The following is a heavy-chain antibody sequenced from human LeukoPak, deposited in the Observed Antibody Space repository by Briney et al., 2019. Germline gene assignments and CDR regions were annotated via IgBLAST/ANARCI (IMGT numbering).Heavy chain of an antibody. CDR1: GYTFTSYG. J-gene: IGHJ4*02. D-gene: IGHD3-10*01. Sequence: GASVKVSCKASGYTFTSYGISWVRQAPGQGLEWMGWISAYNGNTNYAQKLQGRVTMTTDTSTSTAYMELRSLRSDDTAVYYCARDEMVRGVIRDPIDYWGQGTLVTVSS. CDR3: ARDEMVRGVIRDPIDY. V-gene: IGHV1-18*01. CDR2: ISAYNGNT.